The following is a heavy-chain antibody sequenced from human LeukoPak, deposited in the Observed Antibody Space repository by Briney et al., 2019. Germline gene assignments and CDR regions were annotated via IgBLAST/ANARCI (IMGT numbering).Heavy chain of an antibody. Sequence: PGRSLRLSCAASGFTFSSYAMHWVRQAPGKGLEWVAVISYDGSNKYYADSVKGRFTISRDNSKNTLYLQMNSLRAEDTAVYYRARTSSSWYYFDYWGQETLVTVSS. CDR1: GFTFSSYA. J-gene: IGHJ4*02. D-gene: IGHD6-13*01. CDR3: ARTSSSWYYFDY. V-gene: IGHV3-30*04. CDR2: ISYDGSNK.